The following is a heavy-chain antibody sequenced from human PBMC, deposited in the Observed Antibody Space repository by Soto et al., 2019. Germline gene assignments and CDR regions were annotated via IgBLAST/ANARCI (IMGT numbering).Heavy chain of an antibody. Sequence: GASVKVSCKASGYTFTGYYMHWVRQAPGQGLEWMGWINPNSGGTNYAQKFQGWVTMTRDTSISTAYMELSRLRSDDTAVYYCARAIYCSSTSCYFGDAFDIWGQGTMVTVSS. CDR3: ARAIYCSSTSCYFGDAFDI. CDR2: INPNSGGT. J-gene: IGHJ3*02. V-gene: IGHV1-2*04. CDR1: GYTFTGYY. D-gene: IGHD2-2*01.